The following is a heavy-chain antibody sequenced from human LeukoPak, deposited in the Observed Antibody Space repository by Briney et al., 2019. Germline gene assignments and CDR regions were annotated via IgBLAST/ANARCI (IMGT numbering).Heavy chain of an antibody. V-gene: IGHV4-59*08. J-gene: IGHJ6*03. CDR3: ASDGVGIGSPIRGYMDV. D-gene: IGHD2-21*01. CDR2: IYYTGST. CDR1: GGSISSYY. Sequence: PSETLSLTCTVSGGSISSYYWFWIRQPPGKGLEWIGYIYYTGSTNYNPSLKSRVTIAVDTSKNQFSLKLSSVTAADTAVYYCASDGVGIGSPIRGYMDVWGKGTTVTVSS.